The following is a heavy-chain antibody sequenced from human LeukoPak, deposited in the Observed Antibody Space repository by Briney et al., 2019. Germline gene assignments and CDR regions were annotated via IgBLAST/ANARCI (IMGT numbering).Heavy chain of an antibody. CDR2: IYYSGST. J-gene: IGHJ6*02. CDR1: GGSISSGGYY. D-gene: IGHD2-2*01. CDR3: ARDPIVVVPAARGVDYYYYGMDV. Sequence: SETLSLTCTVSGGSISSGGYYWSWIRQHPGKGLEWIGYIYYSGSTYYNPSLKSRVTISVDTSKNQFSLKLSSATAADTAVYYCARDPIVVVPAARGVDYYYYGMDVWGQGTTVTVSS. V-gene: IGHV4-31*03.